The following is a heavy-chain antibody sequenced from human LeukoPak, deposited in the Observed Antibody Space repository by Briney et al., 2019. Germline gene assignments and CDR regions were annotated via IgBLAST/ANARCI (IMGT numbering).Heavy chain of an antibody. J-gene: IGHJ5*02. V-gene: IGHV3-48*03. Sequence: GGSLRLSCTASRFTFSSYGMNWVRQAPGKGLEWVSYISSGGSTIYYADSVKGRFTISRDNAKNSLYLQMNSLRAEDTAVYYCARGGIYCSSTSCPMLNWFDPWGQGTLVTVSS. D-gene: IGHD2-2*01. CDR3: ARGGIYCSSTSCPMLNWFDP. CDR1: RFTFSSYG. CDR2: ISSGGSTI.